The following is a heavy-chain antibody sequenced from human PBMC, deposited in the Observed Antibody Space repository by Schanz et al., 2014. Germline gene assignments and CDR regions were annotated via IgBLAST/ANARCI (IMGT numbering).Heavy chain of an antibody. V-gene: IGHV1-18*01. D-gene: IGHD3-10*01. CDR3: ARAKRFGDMDV. CDR2: ISAYNGHT. J-gene: IGHJ6*02. Sequence: QVQLVQSGAEVKKPGASVKVSCKASGYTFISYGIKWVRQAPGQGLEWMGWISAYNGHTDYAQKLQGRVTLTTDTSTSTAYMELRNLRSDDTAVYYCARAKRFGDMDVWGQGTTXTFSS. CDR1: GYTFISYG.